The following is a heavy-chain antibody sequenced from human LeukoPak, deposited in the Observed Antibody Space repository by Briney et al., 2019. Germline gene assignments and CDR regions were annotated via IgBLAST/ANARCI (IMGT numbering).Heavy chain of an antibody. CDR3: ARQKQQLVHPFDY. CDR2: IYYSGST. V-gene: IGHV4-59*08. CDR1: GGSISSYY. J-gene: IGHJ4*02. D-gene: IGHD6-13*01. Sequence: PSETLSLTCTVSGGSISSYYWSWIRQPPGKGLEWIGYIYYSGSTNYNPSLKSRVTISVDTSKNQFSLKLSSVTAADTAVYYCARQKQQLVHPFDYWGQGTLVTVSS.